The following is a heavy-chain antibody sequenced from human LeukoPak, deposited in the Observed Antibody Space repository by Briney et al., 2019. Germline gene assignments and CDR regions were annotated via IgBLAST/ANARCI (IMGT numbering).Heavy chain of an antibody. J-gene: IGHJ4*02. CDR3: ASRHCSGSDCYAGPLDF. V-gene: IGHV3-53*01. CDR1: AFSVKSNY. D-gene: IGHD2-21*01. CDR2: S. Sequence: GGSMRLSCVASAFSVKSNYMSWVRQAPGKGLEWVSVSYEDSLKGRLTVSSDVSKNTLYLQMNNLRAEDTAVYYCASRHCSGSDCYAGPLDFWGQGIQVTVSS.